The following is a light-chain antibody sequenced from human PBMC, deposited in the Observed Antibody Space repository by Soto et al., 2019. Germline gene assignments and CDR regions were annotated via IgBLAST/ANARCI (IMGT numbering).Light chain of an antibody. CDR3: SAYAASPYLYV. CDR2: EVS. J-gene: IGLJ1*01. CDR1: SFDVGGYNY. V-gene: IGLV2-8*01. Sequence: QSALTQPPSASGSPGQSVTISCTGTSFDVGGYNYVSWYQQHPGKAPQVLMYEVSKRPSGVPDRFSGSKSGNTASLTVSGLQAEDEAGYYCSAYAASPYLYVFGSGTKVTVL.